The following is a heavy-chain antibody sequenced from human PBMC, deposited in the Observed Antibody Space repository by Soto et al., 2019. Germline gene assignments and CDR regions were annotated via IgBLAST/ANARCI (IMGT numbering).Heavy chain of an antibody. V-gene: IGHV4-39*01. J-gene: IGHJ4*02. D-gene: IGHD2-2*01. CDR1: GGSISSSSYY. CDR3: ARGPYANGWQLSDY. CDR2: IYYSGST. Sequence: SETLSLTCTVSGGSISSSSYYWGWIRQPPGKGLEWIGSIYYSGSTYYNPSLKSRVTISVDTSKNQFSLKLSSVTAADTAVYYCARGPYANGWQLSDYWGRGILVTVPQ.